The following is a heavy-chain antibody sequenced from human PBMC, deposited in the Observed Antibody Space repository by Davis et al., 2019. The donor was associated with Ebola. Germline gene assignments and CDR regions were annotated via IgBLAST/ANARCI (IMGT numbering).Heavy chain of an antibody. D-gene: IGHD3-3*01. V-gene: IGHV1-69*04. J-gene: IGHJ5*02. CDR2: IIPILGIA. CDR1: GGTFSSYA. Sequence: SVKVPCKASGGTFSSYAISWVRQAPGQGLEWMGRIIPILGIANYAQKFQGRLTMTRNTSISTAYMELSSLRSEDTAVYYCARERRYYDFWSGYYRRKANWFDPWGQGTLVTVSS. CDR3: ARERRYYDFWSGYYRRKANWFDP.